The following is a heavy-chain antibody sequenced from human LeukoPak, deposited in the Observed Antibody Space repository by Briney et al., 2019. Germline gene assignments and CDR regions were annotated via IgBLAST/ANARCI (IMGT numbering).Heavy chain of an antibody. V-gene: IGHV1-2*02. Sequence: ASVKVSCKASGYTFTGYYMHWVRQAPGQGLEWMGWINPNSGGTSYAQKFQGRVTMTRDTSTSTVYMELSSLRSEDTAVYYCARALGSPSDPPYFDYWGQGTLVTVSS. CDR1: GYTFTGYY. D-gene: IGHD3-10*01. CDR3: ARALGSPSDPPYFDY. CDR2: INPNSGGT. J-gene: IGHJ4*02.